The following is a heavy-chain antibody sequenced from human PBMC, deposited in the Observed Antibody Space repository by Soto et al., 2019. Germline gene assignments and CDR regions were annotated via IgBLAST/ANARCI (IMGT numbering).Heavy chain of an antibody. D-gene: IGHD1-1*01. CDR1: GGTFSSYA. J-gene: IGHJ5*02. CDR3: ARDTQLETYLGWFDP. Sequence: QVQLVQSGAEVKKPGSSVKVSCKASGGTFSSYAISWVRQAPGQGLEWMGGIIPIFGTANYAQKFQGRVTITEDESTSTACMELSILRSEDTAVYYCARDTQLETYLGWFDPWGQGTLVTVSS. CDR2: IIPIFGTA. V-gene: IGHV1-69*01.